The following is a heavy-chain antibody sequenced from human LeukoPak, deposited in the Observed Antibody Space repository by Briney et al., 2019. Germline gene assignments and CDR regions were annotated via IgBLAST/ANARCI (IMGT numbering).Heavy chain of an antibody. CDR1: GGSISSYY. V-gene: IGHV4-59*12. Sequence: SETLSLTCTVSGGSISSYYWTWIRQPPGKGLEWIGSIYHSGSTYSNSSLKSRVTLSVDTSKNYFSLKLSSVTAADTAVYYCARDRRNYDDSGYYFDYWGQGTLVTVSS. CDR2: IYHSGST. J-gene: IGHJ4*02. CDR3: ARDRRNYDDSGYYFDY. D-gene: IGHD3-22*01.